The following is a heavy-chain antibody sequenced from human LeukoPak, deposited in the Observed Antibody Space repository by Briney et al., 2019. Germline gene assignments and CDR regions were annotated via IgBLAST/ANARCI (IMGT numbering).Heavy chain of an antibody. J-gene: IGHJ5*02. CDR3: ARGHSSSWYPRSNWFDP. CDR2: ISAYNGNT. CDR1: GGTFSSYA. V-gene: IGHV1-18*01. Sequence: GASVKVSCKASGGTFSSYAISWVRQAPGQGLEWMGWISAYNGNTNYAQKLQGRVTMTTDTSTSTAYMELRSLRSDDTAVYYCARGHSSSWYPRSNWFDPWGQGTLVTVSS. D-gene: IGHD6-13*01.